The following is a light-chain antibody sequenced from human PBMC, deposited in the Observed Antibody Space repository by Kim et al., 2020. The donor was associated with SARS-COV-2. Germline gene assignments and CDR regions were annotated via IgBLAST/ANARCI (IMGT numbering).Light chain of an antibody. CDR1: SSDVGNYNY. CDR2: EVN. CDR3: SSYAGSNKSV. Sequence: GQSVTISCTGTSSDVGNYNYVSWYQQHPGKAPKLMIYEVNERPSGVPDRFSGSKSGNTASLTVSGLQAEDEADYYCSSYAGSNKSVLGTGTKVTVL. V-gene: IGLV2-8*01. J-gene: IGLJ1*01.